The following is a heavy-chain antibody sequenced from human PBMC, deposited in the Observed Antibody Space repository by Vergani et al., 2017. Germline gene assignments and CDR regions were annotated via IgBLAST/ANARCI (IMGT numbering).Heavy chain of an antibody. CDR2: IYYSGST. Sequence: QLQLQESGPGLVKPSETLSLTCTVSGGSISSSSYYWGWIRQPPGKGLEWIGSIYYSGSTYYNPSLKSRVTISVDTSKNQFSLKLISVTAADTAVYYCAGHGDIVVVPAASFDYWGQGTLVTVSS. V-gene: IGHV4-39*01. D-gene: IGHD2-2*01. J-gene: IGHJ4*02. CDR1: GGSISSSSYY. CDR3: AGHGDIVVVPAASFDY.